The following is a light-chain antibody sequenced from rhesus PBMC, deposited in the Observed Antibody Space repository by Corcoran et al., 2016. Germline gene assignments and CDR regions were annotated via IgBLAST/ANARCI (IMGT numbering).Light chain of an antibody. CDR2: DAS. V-gene: IGKV1-28*03. CDR3: LQHNSYPPT. J-gene: IGKJ1*01. CDR1: QGISSY. Sequence: DIQMTQSPSSLSASVGDTVTITCRASQGISSYLNWFQQKPGKAPKLLIYDASSLESGVPSRFSGRGSGTDFTLTISSLQPEDFAAYYCLQHNSYPPTFGQGTKVEIK.